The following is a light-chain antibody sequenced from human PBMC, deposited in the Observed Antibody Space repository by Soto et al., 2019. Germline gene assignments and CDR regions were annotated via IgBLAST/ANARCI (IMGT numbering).Light chain of an antibody. J-gene: IGKJ1*01. V-gene: IGKV1-6*01. Sequence: AIQMTQSPSSLSASVGDRVTIACRASQGVRDDLGWYQQKPGKAPKLLIYAASSLQSGVPSRFSGSGSGTDFTLTISSLQPEDFATYYCLQDYNYPRTFGQGTKVDIK. CDR2: AAS. CDR1: QGVRDD. CDR3: LQDYNYPRT.